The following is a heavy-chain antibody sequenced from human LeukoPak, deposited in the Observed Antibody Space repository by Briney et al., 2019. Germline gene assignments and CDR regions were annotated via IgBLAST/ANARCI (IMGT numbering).Heavy chain of an antibody. Sequence: PGGSLRLSCTASGFTFGDYAMSWVRQAPGKGLAWVASITSAGGYRYYADSVKGRFTISRDNAQNSLFLQMDSLRPEDTAVYFCATSGGFVLPNAITGNWYMDVWGRGTTVTVSS. CDR1: GFTFGDYA. CDR3: ATSGGFVLPNAITGNWYMDV. D-gene: IGHD2-2*01. V-gene: IGHV3-21*06. CDR2: ITSAGGYR. J-gene: IGHJ6*03.